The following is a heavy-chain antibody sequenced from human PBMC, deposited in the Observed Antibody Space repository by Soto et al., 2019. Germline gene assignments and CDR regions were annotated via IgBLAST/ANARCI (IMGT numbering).Heavy chain of an antibody. CDR3: ASDMRLPDIVVVPAAIANWFGP. V-gene: IGHV1-46*03. CDR2: INPCGGST. CDR1: GYTFISYY. Sequence: ASVKVSCKAFGYTFISYYMHWVRQAPGQGLERMGIINPCGGSTIYAQKFQGRVTMTRDTSTSTVYVELSSVRSEDTAVYYCASDMRLPDIVVVPAAIANWFGPLGQGTLVTVSS. J-gene: IGHJ5*02. D-gene: IGHD2-2*01.